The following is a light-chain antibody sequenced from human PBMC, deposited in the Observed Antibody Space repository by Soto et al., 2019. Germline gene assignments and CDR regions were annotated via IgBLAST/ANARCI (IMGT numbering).Light chain of an antibody. V-gene: IGLV2-14*01. CDR1: SSDVGGYDY. J-gene: IGLJ2*01. Sequence: HSALTQPASVSGSPGQSITISCTGTSSDVGGYDYVSWYQHHPGKVPKLIIYEVSKRPSGVSHRFSGSKSGNTASLTISGLQTEDEAYYYCSSYTTTSALVFGGGTKLTVL. CDR2: EVS. CDR3: SSYTTTSALV.